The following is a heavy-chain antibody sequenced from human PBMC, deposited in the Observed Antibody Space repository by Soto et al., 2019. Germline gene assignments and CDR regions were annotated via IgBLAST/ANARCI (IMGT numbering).Heavy chain of an antibody. CDR2: IWYDGSNK. J-gene: IGHJ3*02. Sequence: GGSLRLSCAASGFTFSSYGMHWVRQAPGKGLEWVAVIWYDGSNKYYADSVKGRFTISRDNSKNTLYPQMNSLRAEDTAVYYCARELPRRFGELLTAFDIWGQGTMVTVSS. V-gene: IGHV3-33*01. CDR1: GFTFSSYG. CDR3: ARELPRRFGELLTAFDI. D-gene: IGHD3-10*01.